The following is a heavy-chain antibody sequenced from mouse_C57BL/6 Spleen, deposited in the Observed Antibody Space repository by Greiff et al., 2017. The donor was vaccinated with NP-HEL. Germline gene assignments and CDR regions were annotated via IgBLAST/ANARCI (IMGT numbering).Heavy chain of an antibody. CDR1: GFTFTDYY. CDR2: IRNKANGYTT. D-gene: IGHD1-1*01. J-gene: IGHJ4*01. V-gene: IGHV7-3*01. CDR3: ARSLPPLTTDYAMDY. Sequence: EVKLVESGGGLVQPGGSLSLSCAASGFTFTDYYMSWVRQPPGKALEWLGFIRNKANGYTTEYSASVKGRFTISRDNSQSILYLQMNALRAEDSATYYCARSLPPLTTDYAMDYWGQGTSVTVSS.